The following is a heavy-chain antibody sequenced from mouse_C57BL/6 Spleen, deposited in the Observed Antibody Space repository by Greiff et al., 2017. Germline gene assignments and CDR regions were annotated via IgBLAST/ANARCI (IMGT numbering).Heavy chain of an antibody. CDR1: GYTFTSYW. CDR2: IHPNSGST. V-gene: IGHV1-64*01. J-gene: IGHJ1*03. D-gene: IGHD2-1*01. CDR3: ARYGNIYWYFDV. Sequence: QVQLQQSGAELVKPGASVKLSCKASGYTFTSYWMHWVKQRPGQGLEWIGMIHPNSGSTNYNEKFKSKATLTVDKSSSTAYMQLSSLTSEDSAVYYCARYGNIYWYFDVWGTGTTVTVSS.